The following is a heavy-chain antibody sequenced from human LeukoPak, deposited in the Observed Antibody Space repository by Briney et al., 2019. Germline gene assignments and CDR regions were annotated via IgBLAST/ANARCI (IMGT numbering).Heavy chain of an antibody. CDR3: ARGPLKWKYQLHEGGPFDY. J-gene: IGHJ4*02. Sequence: SETLSLTCAVYGGSFSGYYWSWIRQPPGKGLEWIGEINHSGSTNYNPSLKSRVTISVDTSKNQFSLKLSSVTAADTAVYYCARGPLKWKYQLHEGGPFDYWGQGTLVTVSS. D-gene: IGHD2-2*01. CDR2: INHSGST. CDR1: GGSFSGYY. V-gene: IGHV4-34*01.